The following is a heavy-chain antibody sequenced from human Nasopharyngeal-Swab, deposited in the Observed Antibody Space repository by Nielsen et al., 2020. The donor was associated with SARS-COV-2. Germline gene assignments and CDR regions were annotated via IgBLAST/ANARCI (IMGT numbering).Heavy chain of an antibody. CDR3: AQRRESSTYYYFDL. V-gene: IGHV4-34*01. Sequence: SQTLSLTCAFSGGSLSGYQWSWIRKPLGKGLQWIGEIKYRGSTNYNPSLKSRVPVPLDTSQKQVSLKLPSVTAADTAVYYCAQRRESSTYYYFDLWGRGTLVTVSS. CDR1: GGSLSGYQ. D-gene: IGHD3-16*01. J-gene: IGHJ2*01. CDR2: IKYRGST.